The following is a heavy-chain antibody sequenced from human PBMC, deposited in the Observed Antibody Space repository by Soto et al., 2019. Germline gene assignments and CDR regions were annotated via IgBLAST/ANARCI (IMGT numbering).Heavy chain of an antibody. Sequence: RSLTCTVSGGSVSSGSYYWSWIRQPPGKGLEWIGYIYYSGSTNYNPSLKSRVTISVDTSKNQFSLKLNSVTAADTAVYYCARDDYGVDYWGQGTLVTVSS. J-gene: IGHJ4*02. CDR2: IYYSGST. D-gene: IGHD4-17*01. CDR1: GGSVSSGSYY. CDR3: ARDDYGVDY. V-gene: IGHV4-61*01.